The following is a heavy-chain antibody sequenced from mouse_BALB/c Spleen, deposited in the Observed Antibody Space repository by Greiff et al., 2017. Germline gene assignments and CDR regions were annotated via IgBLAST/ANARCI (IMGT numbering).Heavy chain of an antibody. CDR1: GFTFSSYT. D-gene: IGHD2-4*01. CDR3: TRNYDYDGGDVMDY. CDR2: ISSGGSYT. Sequence: EVQLVESGGGLVKPGGSLKLSCAASGFTFSSYTMSWVRQTPEKRLEWVATISSGGSYTYYPDSVKGRFTISRDNAKNTLYLQMSSLTSEDTAMYYCTRNYDYDGGDVMDYWGQGTSVTVSS. V-gene: IGHV5-6-4*01. J-gene: IGHJ4*01.